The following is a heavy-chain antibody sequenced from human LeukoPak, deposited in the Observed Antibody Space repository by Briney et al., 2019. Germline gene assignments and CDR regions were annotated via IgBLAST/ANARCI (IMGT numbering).Heavy chain of an antibody. CDR1: GYTFTGYY. Sequence: SCKASGYTFTGYYMHWVRQAPGKGLEWVSSISSSSSYIYYADSVKGRFTISRDNAKNSLYLQMNSLRAEDTAVYYCARDIVVGGAFDIWGQGTMVTVSS. V-gene: IGHV3-21*01. CDR2: ISSSSSYI. CDR3: ARDIVVGGAFDI. J-gene: IGHJ3*02. D-gene: IGHD2-2*01.